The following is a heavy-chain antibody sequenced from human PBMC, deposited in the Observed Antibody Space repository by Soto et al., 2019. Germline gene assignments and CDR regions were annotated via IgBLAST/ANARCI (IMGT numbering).Heavy chain of an antibody. V-gene: IGHV4-59*01. Sequence: SETLSLTCTVSGGSISSYYWSWIRQPPGKGLEWIGYIYYSGSTNYNPSPKSRVTISVDTSKNQFSLKLSSVTAADTAVYYWGRVLREAKKADYGGQGPLVTVP. J-gene: IGHJ4*02. CDR2: IYYSGST. CDR3: GRVLREAKKADY. CDR1: GGSISSYY.